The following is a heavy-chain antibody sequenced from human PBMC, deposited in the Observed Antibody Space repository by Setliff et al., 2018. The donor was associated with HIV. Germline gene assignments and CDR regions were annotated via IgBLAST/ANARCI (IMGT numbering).Heavy chain of an antibody. J-gene: IGHJ4*02. CDR2: IFYSGTT. CDR1: GGSITGYY. V-gene: IGHV4-59*01. Sequence: KTSETLSLTCTVSGGSITGYYWSWVRQPPGKGLEWIGYIFYSGTTNYSPSLNSRATISVDTSKNSFSLRLSSVTAADTAVYYCAGVNALIRAPFDYWGQGALVTVSS. CDR3: AGVNALIRAPFDY.